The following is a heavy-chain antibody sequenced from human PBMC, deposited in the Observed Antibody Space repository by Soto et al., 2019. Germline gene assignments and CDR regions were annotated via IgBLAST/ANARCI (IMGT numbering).Heavy chain of an antibody. J-gene: IGHJ3*02. D-gene: IGHD4-17*01. V-gene: IGHV4-59*08. Sequence: SETLSLTCTVSGGSISSYYWSWIRQPPGKGLEWIGYIYYSGSTNYNPSLKSRVTISVDTSKNQFSLKLSSVTAADTAVYYCARFSSGVHGDYLKNAFDIWGQGTMVTVSS. CDR1: GGSISSYY. CDR3: ARFSSGVHGDYLKNAFDI. CDR2: IYYSGST.